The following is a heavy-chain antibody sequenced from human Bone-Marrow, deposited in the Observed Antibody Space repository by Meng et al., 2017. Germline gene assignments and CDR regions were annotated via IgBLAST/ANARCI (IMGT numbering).Heavy chain of an antibody. V-gene: IGHV3-30*04. Sequence: GESLKISCAASGFTFSSYAMHWVRQAPGKGLEWVAVISYDGSNKYYADSVKGRFTISRDNAKNSLYLQMNSLRAEDTAVYYCARDQGSYYDRYYGMDVWGQGTTVTVSS. CDR1: GFTFSSYA. J-gene: IGHJ6*02. CDR2: ISYDGSNK. D-gene: IGHD3-10*01. CDR3: ARDQGSYYDRYYGMDV.